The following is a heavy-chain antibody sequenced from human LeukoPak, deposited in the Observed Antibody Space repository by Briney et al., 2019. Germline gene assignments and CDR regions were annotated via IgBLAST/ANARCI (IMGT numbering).Heavy chain of an antibody. V-gene: IGHV3-48*01. J-gene: IGHJ3*01. CDR3: ARDLTLAV. D-gene: IGHD3-16*01. Sequence: PGGSLRLSCAASGFTFSSYSMNWVRQAPGKGLEWVSYISSSSSTIYYADSVKGRFTISRDNAKKSLYLQMDSLRAEDTAVYYCARDLTLAVWGQGTMVTVSS. CDR2: ISSSSSTI. CDR1: GFTFSSYS.